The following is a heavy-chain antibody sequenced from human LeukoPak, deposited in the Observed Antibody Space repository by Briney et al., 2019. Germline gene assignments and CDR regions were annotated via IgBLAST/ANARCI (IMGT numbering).Heavy chain of an antibody. CDR1: GGSFSGYY. D-gene: IGHD3-9*01. CDR3: SRGRAYFD. V-gene: IGHV4-34*01. Sequence: SETLSLTCAVYGGSFSGYYWSWIRQPPGKGLEWIGEINHSGSTNYNPSLKSRVTMSQDTSKNQFSLRLSSVTAADTAVYYCSRGRAYFDWGQGTLVTVSS. J-gene: IGHJ4*02. CDR2: INHSGST.